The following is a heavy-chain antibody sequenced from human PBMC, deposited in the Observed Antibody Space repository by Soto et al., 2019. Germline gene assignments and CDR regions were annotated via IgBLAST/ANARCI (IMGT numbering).Heavy chain of an antibody. Sequence: SETLSLTCAVSGGSISSGGYSWSWIRQPPGNGLEWIGYIYHSGSTYYNPSLKSRVTISVDRSKNQFSLKLSSVTAADTAVYYCARDRGTYYYGSGSYYPSWFDPWGQGTLVTVSS. CDR3: ARDRGTYYYGSGSYYPSWFDP. D-gene: IGHD3-10*01. CDR2: IYHSGST. CDR1: GGSISSGGYS. J-gene: IGHJ5*02. V-gene: IGHV4-30-2*01.